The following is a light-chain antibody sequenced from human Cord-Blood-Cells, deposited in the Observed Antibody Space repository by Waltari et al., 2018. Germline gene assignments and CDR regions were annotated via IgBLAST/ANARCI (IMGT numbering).Light chain of an antibody. CDR3: VLYMGSGISV. Sequence: QTVVTQEPSFSVSPGGTVTLTCGLSPGPVSTSYYPSWYQQTPGQAPRTFIYSTNTRSSGVPDRFSGSILGNKAALTITGAQADDESDYYCVLYMGSGISVFGGGTKLTVL. J-gene: IGLJ3*02. CDR2: STN. CDR1: PGPVSTSYY. V-gene: IGLV8-61*01.